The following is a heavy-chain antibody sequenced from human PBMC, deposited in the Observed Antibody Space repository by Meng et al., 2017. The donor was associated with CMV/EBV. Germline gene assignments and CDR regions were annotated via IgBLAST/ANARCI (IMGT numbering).Heavy chain of an antibody. D-gene: IGHD6-19*01. J-gene: IGHJ4*02. CDR2: IYYSGST. CDR3: ARHYSGWSYYFDH. V-gene: IGHV4-59*01. Sequence: SETLSLTCIVSGGSISSYYWSWIRQHPGKGLEWIGYIYYSGSTNYNPSLKSRVTISVDTSKNHFSLKLSSVTAADTAVYYCARHYSGWSYYFDHWGQGTLVTVSS. CDR1: GGSISSYY.